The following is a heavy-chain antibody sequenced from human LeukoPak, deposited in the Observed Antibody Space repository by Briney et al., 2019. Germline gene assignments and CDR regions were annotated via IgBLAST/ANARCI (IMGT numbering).Heavy chain of an antibody. CDR1: GGSISSYY. CDR3: ARGHGSGSYYNGGYYFDY. D-gene: IGHD3-10*01. Sequence: SETLSLTCTVSGGSISSYYWSWIRQPPGKGLEWIGYIYYSGSTNYNPSLKSRVTISVDTSKNQFSLKLSSVTAADTAVYYCARGHGSGSYYNGGYYFDYWGQGTLVTVSS. J-gene: IGHJ4*02. CDR2: IYYSGST. V-gene: IGHV4-59*12.